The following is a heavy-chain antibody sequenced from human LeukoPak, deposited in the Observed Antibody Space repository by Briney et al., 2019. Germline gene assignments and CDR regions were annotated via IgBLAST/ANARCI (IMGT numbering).Heavy chain of an antibody. CDR3: AVAAAGSDYYFDY. CDR2: INHSGST. CDR1: GGSFSGYY. V-gene: IGHV4-34*01. J-gene: IGHJ4*02. Sequence: PETLSLTCAVYGGSFSGYYCSWIRQPPGKGLEWIGEINHSGSTRYNPSLKSRVTISVDASKNQFSLKLSSVTAADTAVYYCAVAAAGSDYYFDYCGQGTLVTVSS. D-gene: IGHD6-13*01.